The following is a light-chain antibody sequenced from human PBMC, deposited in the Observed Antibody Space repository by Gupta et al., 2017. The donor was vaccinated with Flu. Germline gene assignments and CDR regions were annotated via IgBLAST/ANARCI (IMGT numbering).Light chain of an antibody. CDR2: EDS. CDR3: QAWDSQTVL. J-gene: IGLJ2*01. CDR1: SLEYRF. V-gene: IGLV3-1*01. Sequence: SSELTQAPSVSVSPGRTVTITCIGDSLEYRFASWYQQRPGQAPLLVIYEDSKRPSGIPERFSGSRSGKTATLTISGTQPMDEADYYCQAWDSQTVLFGGGTKLSVL.